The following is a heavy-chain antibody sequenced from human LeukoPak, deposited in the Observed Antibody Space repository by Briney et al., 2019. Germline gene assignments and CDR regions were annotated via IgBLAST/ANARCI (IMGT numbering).Heavy chain of an antibody. Sequence: MSSETLSLTCAVYGGSFSGYYWSWIRQPPGKGLEWIWEINHSGSTNYNPSLKSRVTISVDTSKNQFSLKLSSVTAADTAVYYCARGLGHSGYAPRRNDYWGQGTLVTVSS. CDR1: GGSFSGYY. D-gene: IGHD5-12*01. J-gene: IGHJ4*02. CDR2: INHSGST. CDR3: ARGLGHSGYAPRRNDY. V-gene: IGHV4-34*01.